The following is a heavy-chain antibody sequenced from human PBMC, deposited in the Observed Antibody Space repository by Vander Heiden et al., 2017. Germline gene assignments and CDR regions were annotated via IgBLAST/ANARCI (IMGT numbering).Heavy chain of an antibody. CDR2: ISWNSGSI. V-gene: IGHV3-9*01. D-gene: IGHD2-15*01. CDR3: AKDINQKDNY. J-gene: IGHJ4*02. CDR1: GFPFDYYA. Sequence: EVQLVESGGGLVQPGRSLRLSCAASGFPFDYYAMHWARQAPGKGLEWGSGISWNSGSIGYADSVKGRFTISRDNAKNSLYLQMNSLRAEDTALYYCAKDINQKDNYWGQGTLVTVSS.